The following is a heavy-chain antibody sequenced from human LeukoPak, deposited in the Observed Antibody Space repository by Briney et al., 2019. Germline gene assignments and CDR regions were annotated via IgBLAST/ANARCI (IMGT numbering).Heavy chain of an antibody. Sequence: GGSVRLSCAASGFTFSNAWMSWVRQAPGKGLEWVGRIKSKTDGGTTDYAAPVKGRFTISRDDSKNTLYLQMNSLKTEDTAVYYCTATYYDFWSGRDYWGQGTLVTVSS. CDR1: GFTFSNAW. CDR3: TATYYDFWSGRDY. D-gene: IGHD3-3*01. V-gene: IGHV3-15*01. CDR2: IKSKTDGGTT. J-gene: IGHJ4*02.